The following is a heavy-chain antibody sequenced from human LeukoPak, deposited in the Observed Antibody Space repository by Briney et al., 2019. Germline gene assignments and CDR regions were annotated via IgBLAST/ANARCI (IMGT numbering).Heavy chain of an antibody. CDR1: GFTFSSYS. J-gene: IGHJ3*02. CDR3: AKHNPISYGYLVRHDAFDI. D-gene: IGHD5-18*01. V-gene: IGHV3-21*04. Sequence: GGSLRLSCAASGFTFSSYSVNWVRQAPGKGLEWVSSISSSSSYIYYADSVKGRFTVSRDNSQNTLFLQMNILRAEDTAVYYCAKHNPISYGYLVRHDAFDIWGQGTMVTVPS. CDR2: ISSSSSYI.